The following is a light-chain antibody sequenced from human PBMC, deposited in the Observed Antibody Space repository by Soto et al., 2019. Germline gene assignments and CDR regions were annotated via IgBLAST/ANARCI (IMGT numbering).Light chain of an antibody. V-gene: IGKV3D-15*01. CDR2: DAS. CDR1: QSVSSN. Sequence: EIVMTQSPATLSVSPGERATLSCRASQSVSSNLAWYQQKPGQAPRLLIYDASNRATGIPARFSGSGSGTEFTLTISSLQSEDFAVYYCQHYNNRPPWTFGQGTKGDIK. CDR3: QHYNNRPPWT. J-gene: IGKJ1*01.